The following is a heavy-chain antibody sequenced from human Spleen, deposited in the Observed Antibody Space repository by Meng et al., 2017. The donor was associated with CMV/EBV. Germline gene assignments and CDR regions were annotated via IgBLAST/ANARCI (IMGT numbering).Heavy chain of an antibody. CDR3: ARVHGSSEYYLDY. V-gene: IGHV3-20*04. D-gene: IGHD1-26*01. J-gene: IGHJ4*02. Sequence: GESLKISCVASGFIFEDYGMSWVRQVPGKGLEWVSGIIWNGASTSYADSVKGRFTISRDNAKNSLYLQMNSLRVEDAALYYCARVHGSSEYYLDYWGQGTLVTVSS. CDR1: GFIFEDYG. CDR2: IIWNGAST.